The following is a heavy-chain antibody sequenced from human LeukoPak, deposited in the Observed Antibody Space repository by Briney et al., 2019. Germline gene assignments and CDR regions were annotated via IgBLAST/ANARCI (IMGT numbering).Heavy chain of an antibody. Sequence: ASVKVSCKASGYTFTGYYMHWVRQAPGQGLEWMGRINPNSGGTNYAQKFQGRVTMTRDTSISTAYMELNRLRSDDTAVYYCARSVSPNYDLVCNYWGQGTLVTVSS. J-gene: IGHJ4*02. D-gene: IGHD3-3*01. CDR3: ARSVSPNYDLVCNY. CDR1: GYTFTGYY. V-gene: IGHV1-2*06. CDR2: INPNSGGT.